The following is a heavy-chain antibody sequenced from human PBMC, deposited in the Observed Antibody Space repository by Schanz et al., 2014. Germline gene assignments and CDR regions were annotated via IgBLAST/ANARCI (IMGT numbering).Heavy chain of an antibody. D-gene: IGHD1-1*01. CDR1: GGSISSATYY. CDR2: VFPNGIT. Sequence: QVQLQQWGAGLLKPSQTLSLTCTVSGGSISSATYYWSWVRQPAGKALEWVGRVFPNGITNYNPSLKSRVTISLDPSKNQFSLTLTSLTAADTAVYYCARDTTWRLDLWGRGTLVTVSS. J-gene: IGHJ2*01. V-gene: IGHV4-61*02. CDR3: ARDTTWRLDL.